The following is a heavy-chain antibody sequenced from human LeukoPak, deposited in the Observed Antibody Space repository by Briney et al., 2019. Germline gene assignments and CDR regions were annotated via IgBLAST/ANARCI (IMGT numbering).Heavy chain of an antibody. CDR2: LRNDGRNK. Sequence: GGSLRLSCAASGFTFSSYGMHWVRQAPGKGLEWVALLRNDGRNKYYAGSVEGRFTISRDNSKNTLYLQMNRLTAEDTAVYYCAKSRRDYSFWSGYYWGQGTLVTVSS. D-gene: IGHD3-3*01. V-gene: IGHV3-30*02. CDR1: GFTFSSYG. J-gene: IGHJ4*02. CDR3: AKSRRDYSFWSGYY.